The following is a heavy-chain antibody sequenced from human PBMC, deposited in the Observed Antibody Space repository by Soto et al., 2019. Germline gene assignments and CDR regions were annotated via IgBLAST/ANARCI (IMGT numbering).Heavy chain of an antibody. CDR3: ARDRVTIFDRDDMDV. CDR1: GYIFSSYG. J-gene: IGHJ6*02. V-gene: IGHV1-18*01. CDR2: ISPYNGNT. Sequence: QVLLVQSGPEVKKPGASVKVACKACGYIFSSYGISWLRQAPGQGLEWMGWISPYNGNTKYAQKSQGRVNMTIDTSTSKAYMEVRSLRSDDTAVYYCARDRVTIFDRDDMDVWGQGTTVIVSS. D-gene: IGHD3-3*01.